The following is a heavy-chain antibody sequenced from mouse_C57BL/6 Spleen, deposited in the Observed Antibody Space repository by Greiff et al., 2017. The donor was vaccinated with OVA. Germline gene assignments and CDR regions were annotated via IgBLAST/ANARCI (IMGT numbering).Heavy chain of an antibody. CDR3: ARPAGSSSFDY. D-gene: IGHD1-1*01. J-gene: IGHJ2*01. V-gene: IGHV5-9*01. Sequence: EVKLVESGGGLVKPGGSLKLSCAASGFTFSSYTMSWVRQTPEKRLEWVATISGGGGNTYYPDSVKGRFTISRDNAKNTLYLQMSSLRSEDTALYYCARPAGSSSFDYWGQGTTLTVSS. CDR1: GFTFSSYT. CDR2: ISGGGGNT.